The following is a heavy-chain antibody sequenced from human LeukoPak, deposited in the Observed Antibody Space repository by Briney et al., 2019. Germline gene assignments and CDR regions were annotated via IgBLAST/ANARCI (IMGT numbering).Heavy chain of an antibody. CDR2: IYYSGST. J-gene: IGHJ3*02. CDR1: GGSISSSSYY. D-gene: IGHD3-3*01. V-gene: IGHV4-39*07. Sequence: SETLSLTCTVSGGSISSSSYYWGCIRQPPGKGLEWIGSIYYSGSTYYNPSLKSRVTMSVDTSKNQFSLKLSSVTAADTAVYYCARGFVLGRTIFGVVAWDAFDIWGQGTMVTVSS. CDR3: ARGFVLGRTIFGVVAWDAFDI.